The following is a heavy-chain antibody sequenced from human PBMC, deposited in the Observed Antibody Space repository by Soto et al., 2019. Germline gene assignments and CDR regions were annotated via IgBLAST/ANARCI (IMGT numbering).Heavy chain of an antibody. CDR1: GCSISSYY. D-gene: IGHD4-4*01. V-gene: IGHV4-59*01. CDR3: AREAGSNYYYFYALDV. Sequence: SETLSLTCTVSGCSISSYYWIWIRQPTGKGLEWIGYISYSGSTNYNPSLKSRVTISVDTSTNQFSLKLSSVTASDTAVYYCAREAGSNYYYFYALDVWGQGTTVTVSS. J-gene: IGHJ6*02. CDR2: ISYSGST.